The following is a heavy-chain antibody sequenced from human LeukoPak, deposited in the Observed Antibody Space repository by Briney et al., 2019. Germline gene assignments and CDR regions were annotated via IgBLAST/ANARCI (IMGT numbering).Heavy chain of an antibody. Sequence: SETLSLTCAVYGGSFSGYYWSWIRQPPGKGLEWIGEINHSGSTNYNPSLKSRVTISVDTSKNQFSLKVGSVTAADTAVYYCTRNRGYYVNDYWGQGILVTVSS. CDR3: TRNRGYYVNDY. CDR2: INHSGST. D-gene: IGHD1-26*01. J-gene: IGHJ4*02. CDR1: GGSFSGYY. V-gene: IGHV4-34*01.